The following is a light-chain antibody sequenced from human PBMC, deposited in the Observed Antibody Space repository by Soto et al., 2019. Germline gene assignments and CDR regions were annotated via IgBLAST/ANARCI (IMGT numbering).Light chain of an antibody. CDR3: SSFTSRFTFNYI. V-gene: IGLV2-14*01. J-gene: IGLJ1*01. CDR2: EVT. Sequence: QSVLTQPASVSGSPGQSITISCTGTSSDVGGYNYVSWHQQHPGKAPKIIIYEVTNRPSGVSNRFSGSKSGNTASLTISGLQAEDDADYYCSSFTSRFTFNYIFGTGTKVTVL. CDR1: SSDVGGYNY.